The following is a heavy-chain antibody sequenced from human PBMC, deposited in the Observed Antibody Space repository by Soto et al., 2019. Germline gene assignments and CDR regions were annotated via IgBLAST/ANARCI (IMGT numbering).Heavy chain of an antibody. Sequence: EVQLVESGGGLVQPGGSLRLSCAASGFTFRTYWMNWVRQAPGKRLEWVANIKGDGSEKYYVDPVKGRFTISRDNARNSLYIQMNSLRAEDTAVYYCATSLIRGQGALVTVSS. J-gene: IGHJ4*02. CDR2: IKGDGSEK. CDR1: GFTFRTYW. V-gene: IGHV3-7*01. CDR3: ATSLI. D-gene: IGHD6-6*01.